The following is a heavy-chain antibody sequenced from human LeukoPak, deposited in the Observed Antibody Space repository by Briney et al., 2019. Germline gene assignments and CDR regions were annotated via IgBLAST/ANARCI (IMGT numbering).Heavy chain of an antibody. D-gene: IGHD4-11*01. CDR1: GGSFSGYY. J-gene: IGHJ4*02. V-gene: IGHV4-34*01. CDR3: ARVTGRATTVTTEANFDY. CDR2: INHSGST. Sequence: SETLSLTCAVYGGSFSGYYWSWIRQPPGKGLEWIGEINHSGSTNYNPSLKSRVTISVDTSKNQFSLKLSSVTAADTAVYYCARVTGRATTVTTEANFDYWGQGTLVTVSS.